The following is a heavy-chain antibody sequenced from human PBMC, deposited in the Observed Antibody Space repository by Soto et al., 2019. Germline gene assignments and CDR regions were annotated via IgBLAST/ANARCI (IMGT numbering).Heavy chain of an antibody. Sequence: SETLSLTCTVSGGSISSGDYYWSWIRQPPGKGLEWIGYIYYSGSTYYNPSLKSRVTISVDTSKNQFSLKLSSVTAADTAVYYCARDAFVGSSGWYEGSVWYFDLWGRGTLVTVSS. D-gene: IGHD6-19*01. J-gene: IGHJ2*01. CDR2: IYYSGST. CDR1: GGSISSGDYY. V-gene: IGHV4-30-4*01. CDR3: ARDAFVGSSGWYEGSVWYFDL.